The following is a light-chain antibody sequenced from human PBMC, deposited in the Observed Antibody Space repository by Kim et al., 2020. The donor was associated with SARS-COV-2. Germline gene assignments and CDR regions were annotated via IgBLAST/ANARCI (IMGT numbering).Light chain of an antibody. CDR3: QKYIRFHYA. Sequence: DIQMTQSPYTLSASVGDRVTIPFRASQTIDNYLAWYQQKPETPPKLLIYLASALESGLPSRCTGNGSGTEFTLSISSLQPDDFAIYYCQKYIRFHYASAEGTKREI. V-gene: IGKV1-5*03. CDR1: QTIDNY. CDR2: LAS. J-gene: IGKJ2*01.